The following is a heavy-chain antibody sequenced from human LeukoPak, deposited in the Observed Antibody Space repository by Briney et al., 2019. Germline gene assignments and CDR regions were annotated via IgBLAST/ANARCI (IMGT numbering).Heavy chain of an antibody. CDR2: ISSSSSYI. J-gene: IGHJ6*02. V-gene: IGHV3-21*01. CDR1: GFTFSSYR. CDR3: ARAHGYYYGMDV. Sequence: GGSLRLSCAASGFTFSSYRMTWVRQPPGKGLGWVSSISSSSSYIYYADSVKGQFTFSRDNAKNPLYLQMNSLRAEDTAVYYCARAHGYYYGMDVWGQGTTVTVSS.